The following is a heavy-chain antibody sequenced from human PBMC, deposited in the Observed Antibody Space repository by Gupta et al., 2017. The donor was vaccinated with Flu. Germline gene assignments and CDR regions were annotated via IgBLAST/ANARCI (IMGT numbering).Heavy chain of an antibody. CDR1: GFKFDDYG. D-gene: IGHD5-12*01. Sequence: EVQLVASGGGLVQPGRSLRPSCDIPGFKFDDYGMHWGRQAPGKGLEWVAGISWHGDFVGYADSVKGRFTISRDNAKNSMYLEMNSLRSEDTALYHCAKSAGHYDYYYSMDVWGQGTTVTVSS. J-gene: IGHJ6*02. V-gene: IGHV3-9*01. CDR2: ISWHGDFV. CDR3: AKSAGHYDYYYSMDV.